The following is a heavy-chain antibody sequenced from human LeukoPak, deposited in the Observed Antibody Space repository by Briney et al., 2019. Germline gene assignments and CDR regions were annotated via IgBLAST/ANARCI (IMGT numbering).Heavy chain of an antibody. Sequence: GRSLRLSCTASGFTFADYAMNWFRQAPGKGLEWVGFIRSKAYGGTTEYAASVKGRFAISRDDSKTIAYLQMNSLKTEDTALYYCTREAMVLVPGTVEDFDSWGQGTLVTVSS. V-gene: IGHV3-49*03. CDR2: IRSKAYGGTT. D-gene: IGHD2-8*02. CDR1: GFTFADYA. J-gene: IGHJ4*02. CDR3: TREAMVLVPGTVEDFDS.